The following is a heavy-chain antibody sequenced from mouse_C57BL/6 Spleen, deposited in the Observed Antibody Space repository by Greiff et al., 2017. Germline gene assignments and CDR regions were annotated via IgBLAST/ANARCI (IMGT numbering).Heavy chain of an antibody. CDR3: ARDRGGFYFDY. J-gene: IGHJ2*01. CDR1: GFTFSDYY. V-gene: IGHV5-16*01. Sequence: EVKLMESEGGLVQPGSSMKLSCTASGFTFSDYYMAWVRQVPEKGLEWVANINYDGSSTYYHDSLKSRFIISRDNAKNILYLQMSSLKSEDTATYYCARDRGGFYFDYWGQGTTLTVSS. CDR2: INYDGSST.